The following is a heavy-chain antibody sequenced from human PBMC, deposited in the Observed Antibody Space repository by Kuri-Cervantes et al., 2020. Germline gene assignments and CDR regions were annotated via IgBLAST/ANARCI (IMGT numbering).Heavy chain of an antibody. D-gene: IGHD3-16*01. CDR2: ISWNSGSI. V-gene: IGHV3-9*01. J-gene: IGHJ5*02. CDR1: GFTFDDYA. CDR3: ARDSRGRSNWFDP. Sequence: GGSLRLSCAASGFTFDDYATHWVRQAPGKGLEWVSGISWNSGSIGYADSVKGRFTISRDNAKNSLSLQMNTLRADDTAVYYCARDSRGRSNWFDPWGQGTLVTVSS.